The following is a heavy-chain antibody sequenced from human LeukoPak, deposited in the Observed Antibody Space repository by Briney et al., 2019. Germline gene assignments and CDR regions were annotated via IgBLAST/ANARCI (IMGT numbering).Heavy chain of an antibody. V-gene: IGHV1-46*01. CDR2: INPSGGST. J-gene: IGHJ4*02. CDR3: ARALGYCSGGSYYSSRFDY. Sequence: ASVKVSCKASGYTFTSYYMHWVRQAPGQGLEWMGIINPSGGSTSYAQKFQGRVTMTRDTSTSTVYMELSSLRSEDTAVYYCARALGYCSGGSYYSSRFDYWGQGTLVTVSS. CDR1: GYTFTSYY. D-gene: IGHD2-15*01.